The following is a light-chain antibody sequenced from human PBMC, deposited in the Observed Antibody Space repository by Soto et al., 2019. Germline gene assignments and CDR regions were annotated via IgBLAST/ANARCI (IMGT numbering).Light chain of an antibody. Sequence: QSALPQPASVSGSPGQSITISCTGTSSDVGTYNFVSWFQQHPGEAPKLMIYEVSKRPSGVSNRFSGSKSGNTASLTISGLQAEDEADYYCCSYVGSNYVFGTGTKVTV. CDR1: SSDVGTYNF. V-gene: IGLV2-23*02. J-gene: IGLJ1*01. CDR3: CSYVGSNYV. CDR2: EVS.